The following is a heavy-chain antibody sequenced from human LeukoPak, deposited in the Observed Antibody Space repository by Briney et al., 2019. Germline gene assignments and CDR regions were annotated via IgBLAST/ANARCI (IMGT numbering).Heavy chain of an antibody. CDR2: IYYTGST. CDR1: GGSISSYY. Sequence: SETLSLTCNVSGGSISSYYWNWIRQPPGKGLEWIGYIYYTGSTNYNPSLKSRVTMSVDTSKNQFSLNLNSVTAADTAVYYCARHRAYSSSSPFDYWGQGTLVTVSS. J-gene: IGHJ4*02. V-gene: IGHV4-59*08. CDR3: ARHRAYSSSSPFDY. D-gene: IGHD6-6*01.